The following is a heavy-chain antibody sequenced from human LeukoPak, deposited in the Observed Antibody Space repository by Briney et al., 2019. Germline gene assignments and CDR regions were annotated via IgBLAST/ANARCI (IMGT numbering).Heavy chain of an antibody. CDR1: GASINSAGYY. J-gene: IGHJ4*02. CDR2: ISYTGST. Sequence: SETLSLTCTVSGASINSAGYYWSWIRQLPGKGLEWIGYISYTGSTYYNPSLKSRVIISRDTSKNQFSLKLSSVTAANTAIYYCARGDYWGQGTLVTVSS. V-gene: IGHV4-31*03. CDR3: ARGDY.